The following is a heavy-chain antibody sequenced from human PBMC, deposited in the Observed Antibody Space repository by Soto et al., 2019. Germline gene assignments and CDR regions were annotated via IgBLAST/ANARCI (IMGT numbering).Heavy chain of an antibody. V-gene: IGHV3-33*01. Sequence: QVQLVESGGGVIQPGRSLRLSCAASGFTCSSYGMHWVRQAPGKGLEWVAVIWYDGSNKYYADSVKGRFTISRDNSKNTLYLQMNSLRADDTAVYYCARDAAVYYYDSSGYYYVTSWFDPWGQGTLVPVSS. CDR1: GFTCSSYG. CDR2: IWYDGSNK. D-gene: IGHD3-22*01. J-gene: IGHJ5*02. CDR3: ARDAAVYYYDSSGYYYVTSWFDP.